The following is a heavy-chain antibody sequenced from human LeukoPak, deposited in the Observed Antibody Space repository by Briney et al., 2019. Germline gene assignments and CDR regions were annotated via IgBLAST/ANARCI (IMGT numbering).Heavy chain of an antibody. CDR1: VGTFSSYA. CDR3: AFSGYDFFAIFDY. J-gene: IGHJ4*02. CDR2: IIPIFGTA. V-gene: IGHV1-69*05. Sequence: SVKVSCKASVGTFSSYAISWVRQAPGQGLEWMGGIIPIFGTANYAQKFQGRVTITTDESTSTAYMELSSLRSEDTAVYYCAFSGYDFFAIFDYWGQGTLVTVSS. D-gene: IGHD5-12*01.